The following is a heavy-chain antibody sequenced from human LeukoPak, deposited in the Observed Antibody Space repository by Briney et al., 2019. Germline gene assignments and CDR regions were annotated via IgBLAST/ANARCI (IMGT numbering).Heavy chain of an antibody. CDR3: ARDLSRGVIGWFDP. Sequence: SVKVSCKASGGTFSSYAISWVRQAPGQGLEWMGGIIPIFGTANYAQKFQGRVTITADESTSTAYMELSSLRSEDTAVYYCARDLSRGVIGWFDPWGQGTLVTVSS. CDR1: GGTFSSYA. V-gene: IGHV1-69*13. D-gene: IGHD3-10*01. J-gene: IGHJ5*02. CDR2: IIPIFGTA.